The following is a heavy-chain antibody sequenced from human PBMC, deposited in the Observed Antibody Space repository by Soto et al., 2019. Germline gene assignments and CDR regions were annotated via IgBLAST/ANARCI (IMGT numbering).Heavy chain of an antibody. CDR2: ISAYNGNT. J-gene: IGHJ4*02. CDR1: GYTFPSYG. V-gene: IGHV1-18*01. CDR3: ARESEDLTSNFDY. Sequence: ASVKVSCKASGYTFPSYGISWVRQAPGQGLEWMGWISAYNGNTHFAQKFQGRVTMTTDTSTTTAYMELRSLRAEDTAVYYCARESEDLTSNFDYWGQGTLVTVSS.